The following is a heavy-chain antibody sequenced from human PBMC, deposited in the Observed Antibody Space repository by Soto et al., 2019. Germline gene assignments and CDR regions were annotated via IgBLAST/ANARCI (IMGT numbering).Heavy chain of an antibody. V-gene: IGHV3-23*01. Sequence: EEELLESGGGLVQPGGSLRLSCAASGFRFSSYAMSWVRQAPGKGLEWVSLISGPGSTTYYADSVKGRFTISRDNSKNTLNLQMNSLRAEDTAIYYCAKGFYAGKSNWFESWGQGNLVTVSS. CDR3: AKGFYAGKSNWFES. CDR1: GFRFSSYA. CDR2: ISGPGSTT. J-gene: IGHJ5*01. D-gene: IGHD4-17*01.